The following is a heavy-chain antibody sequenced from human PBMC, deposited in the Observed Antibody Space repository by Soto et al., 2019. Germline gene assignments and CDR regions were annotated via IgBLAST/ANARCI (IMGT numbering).Heavy chain of an antibody. CDR1: GFTFSSYW. D-gene: IGHD6-19*01. CDR3: ARDWNSSGWWASNYYYYYGMDV. CDR2: INSDGSST. J-gene: IGHJ6*02. V-gene: IGHV3-74*01. Sequence: GGSLRLSCAASGFTFSSYWMHWVRQAPGKGLVWVSRINSDGSSTSYADSLKGRFTISRDNAKNTLYLQMNSLRAEDTAVYYCARDWNSSGWWASNYYYYYGMDVWGQGTTVTVSS.